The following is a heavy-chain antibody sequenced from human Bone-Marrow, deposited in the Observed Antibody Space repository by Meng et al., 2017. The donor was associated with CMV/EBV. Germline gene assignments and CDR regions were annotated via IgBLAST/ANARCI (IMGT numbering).Heavy chain of an antibody. V-gene: IGHV1-18*01. Sequence: DSVKASCKASGYTFTSYGISWVRQAPGQGLEWMGWISAYNGNTNYAQKLQGRVTMTTDTSTSTAYMELRSLRSDDTDVYYCARTGISIFGVGNWFDPWGQGTLVTVSS. CDR3: ARTGISIFGVGNWFDP. D-gene: IGHD3-3*01. J-gene: IGHJ5*02. CDR1: GYTFTSYG. CDR2: ISAYNGNT.